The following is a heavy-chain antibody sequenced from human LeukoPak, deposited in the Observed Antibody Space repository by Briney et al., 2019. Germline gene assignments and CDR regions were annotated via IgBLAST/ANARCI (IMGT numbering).Heavy chain of an antibody. CDR3: ARHTGSSGYSPFDY. V-gene: IGHV4-38-2*02. Sequence: SETLSLTCTVSGYSISSGYYWGWIRQPPGKGLEWIGSIYYSGSTYYNPSLKSRVTISVDTSKNQFSLKLSSVTAADTAVYYCARHTGSSGYSPFDYWGQGTLVTVSS. CDR2: IYYSGST. J-gene: IGHJ4*02. D-gene: IGHD3-22*01. CDR1: GYSISSGYY.